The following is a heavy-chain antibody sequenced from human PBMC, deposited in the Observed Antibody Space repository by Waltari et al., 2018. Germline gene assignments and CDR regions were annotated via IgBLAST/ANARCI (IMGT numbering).Heavy chain of an antibody. CDR1: GVSITSNRHY. CDR3: ATYIGASVGTAAFDV. V-gene: IGHV4-39*01. CDR2: VSYSGTT. Sequence: QLQLQESGPRLVRPSETLSLICRVSGVSITSNRHYWAWLRQSPGQGLAWIGTVSYSGTTYISPSLKVRVSVSRDTAKNQVSLILGSVTAADMAVYYCATYIGASVGTAAFDVWGQGTMVTVSS. D-gene: IGHD5-12*01. J-gene: IGHJ3*01.